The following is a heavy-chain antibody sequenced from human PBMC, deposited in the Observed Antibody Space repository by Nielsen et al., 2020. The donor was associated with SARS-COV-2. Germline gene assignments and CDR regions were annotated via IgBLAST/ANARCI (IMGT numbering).Heavy chain of an antibody. CDR2: ISSSSSYT. D-gene: IGHD3-22*01. Sequence: GESLKISCAASGFTFSDYYMSWIRQAPGKGLEWVSYISSSSSYTNYADSVKGRFTISRDNAKNSLYLQMNSLRAEDTAVYYCAKDYYYDSSGYEHDAFDIWGQGTMVTVSS. CDR1: GFTFSDYY. V-gene: IGHV3-11*05. CDR3: AKDYYYDSSGYEHDAFDI. J-gene: IGHJ3*02.